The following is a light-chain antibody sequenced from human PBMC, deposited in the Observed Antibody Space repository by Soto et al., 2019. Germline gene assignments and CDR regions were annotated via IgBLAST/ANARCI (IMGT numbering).Light chain of an antibody. J-gene: IGKJ2*03. CDR1: HRVSSY. V-gene: IGKV3-15*01. Sequence: EIVMTQSPATLSVSPGERATLSCRASHRVSSYLAWYQQKPGQAPRLLIYATSTRATGIPARFSGSGSGTEFTLTISSLQAEDVAVYYCQQYYYTPYSFGQGTKLEIK. CDR2: ATS. CDR3: QQYYYTPYS.